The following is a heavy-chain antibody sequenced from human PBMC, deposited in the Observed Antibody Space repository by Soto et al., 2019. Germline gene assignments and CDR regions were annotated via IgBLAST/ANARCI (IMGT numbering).Heavy chain of an antibody. CDR2: ISGSGGST. J-gene: IGHJ4*02. V-gene: IGHV3-23*01. CDR1: GFTFSSYA. CDR3: AKARITMVRGAKSLFDY. D-gene: IGHD3-10*01. Sequence: GESLKISCAASGFTFSSYAMSWVRQAPGKGLEWVSAISGSGGSTYYADSVKGRFTISRDNSKNTLYLQMNSLRAEDTAVYYCAKARITMVRGAKSLFDYWGQGTLVTVSS.